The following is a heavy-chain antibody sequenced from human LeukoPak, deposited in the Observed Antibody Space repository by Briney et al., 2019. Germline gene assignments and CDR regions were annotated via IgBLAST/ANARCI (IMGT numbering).Heavy chain of an antibody. Sequence: KPSETLSLTCTVSSGSISSYYWSWVRQPPGKGLEWIGYIYYSGSTNYNPSLKSRVSISVDTSKNQFSLKMSSVTAADTAVYYCARESPFGFFDLWGRGTPVTMSS. V-gene: IGHV4-59*01. J-gene: IGHJ2*01. D-gene: IGHD3-3*02. CDR2: IYYSGST. CDR1: SGSISSYY. CDR3: ARESPFGFFDL.